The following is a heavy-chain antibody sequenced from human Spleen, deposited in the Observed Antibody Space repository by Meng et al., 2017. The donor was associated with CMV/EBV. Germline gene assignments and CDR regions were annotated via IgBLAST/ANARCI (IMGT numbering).Heavy chain of an antibody. J-gene: IGHJ4*02. CDR3: ARGRSAVRGVY. D-gene: IGHD3-10*01. V-gene: IGHV1-69*10. CDR1: GGTFRSYA. Sequence: SVKVSCKASGGTFRSYAISWVRQAPGQGLEWMGGIIPILGIANDAQKFQGRVTMTRNTSISTAYMELSSLRSEDTAVYYCARGRSAVRGVYWGQGTLVTVSS. CDR2: IIPILGIA.